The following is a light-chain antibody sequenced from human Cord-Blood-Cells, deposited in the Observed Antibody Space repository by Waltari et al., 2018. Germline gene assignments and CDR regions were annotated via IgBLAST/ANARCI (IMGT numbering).Light chain of an antibody. CDR1: QSVSSS. CDR2: DAS. J-gene: IGKJ3*01. CDR3: QQRSNWRGVT. V-gene: IGKV3-11*01. Sequence: EIVLTQSPATLSLSPGERATLSCRASQSVSSSLAWYQQKPGQAPRLLIYDASNRATGIPARFSGSGSGTDFTLTISSLEPEDFAVYYCQQRSNWRGVTFGPGTKVDIK.